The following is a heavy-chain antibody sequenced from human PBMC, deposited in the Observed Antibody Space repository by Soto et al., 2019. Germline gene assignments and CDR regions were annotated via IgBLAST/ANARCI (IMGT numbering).Heavy chain of an antibody. CDR1: GYTFTSDD. D-gene: IGHD6-13*01. Sequence: QVQLVQSGAEVKNPGASVKVSCKASGYTFTSDDITWVRQATGQGREWMGWMSPNSGNTGYAQKFQGRVTMTRNTSISTPYMELSSLRSEDTAVYYCARGATGGSWYLSYYYYGMDVWGQGTTGTVSS. CDR3: ARGATGGSWYLSYYYYGMDV. CDR2: MSPNSGNT. V-gene: IGHV1-8*01. J-gene: IGHJ6*02.